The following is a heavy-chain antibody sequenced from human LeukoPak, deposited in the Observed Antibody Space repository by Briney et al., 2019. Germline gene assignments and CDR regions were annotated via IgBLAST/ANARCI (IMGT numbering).Heavy chain of an antibody. CDR1: GYTLTELS. V-gene: IGHV1-24*01. D-gene: IGHD2-2*02. J-gene: IGHJ4*01. CDR2: FDPEDGET. CDR3: ATSLNKYCSSTSCYTGSFDY. Sequence: ASVKVSCKVSGYTLTELSMHWVRQAPGKGLEWMGGFDPEDGETIYAQKFQGRVTMTEDTSTDTAYMELSSLRSEDTAVYYCATSLNKYCSSTSCYTGSFDYWGHGNLVTVSS.